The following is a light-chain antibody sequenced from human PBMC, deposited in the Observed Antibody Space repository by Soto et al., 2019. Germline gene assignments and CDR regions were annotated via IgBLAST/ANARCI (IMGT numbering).Light chain of an antibody. CDR2: DVS. CDR1: SSDVGAYNY. CDR3: SSYSSISYVI. Sequence: QSVLTQPASVSGSPGQSITISCTGTSSDVGAYNYVSWYQQHPGEAPRLMIYDVSYRPSGVSNRFSGSKSGNTASLTISGLRAEDEAEYYCSSYSSISYVIFGGGTKLTVL. V-gene: IGLV2-14*01. J-gene: IGLJ2*01.